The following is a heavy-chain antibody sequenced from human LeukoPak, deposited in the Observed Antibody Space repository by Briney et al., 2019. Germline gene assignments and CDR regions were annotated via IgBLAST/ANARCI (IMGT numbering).Heavy chain of an antibody. CDR1: GFTFSNCA. CDR2: IWYDGSEK. CDR3: AIASKLHSSSWTVFQY. J-gene: IGHJ4*02. Sequence: PGGSLRLSCAAYGFTFSNCAMYWVRQAPGKGLEWVAVIWYDGSEKYYEESVEGRFTISRDNSKNTLYLQMNSLRAEDTAVYYCAIASKLHSSSWTVFQYWRQGTLVTASS. D-gene: IGHD6-13*01. V-gene: IGHV3-33*01.